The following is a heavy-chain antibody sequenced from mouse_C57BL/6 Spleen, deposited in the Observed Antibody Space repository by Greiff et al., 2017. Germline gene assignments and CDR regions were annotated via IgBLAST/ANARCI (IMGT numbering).Heavy chain of an antibody. CDR1: GYTFTSYW. V-gene: IGHV1-69*01. CDR2: IDPSDSYT. J-gene: IGHJ4*01. CDR3: ARSDYGSSYAMDY. Sequence: QVQLQQPGAELVMPGASVKLSCKASGYTFTSYWMHWVKQRPGQGLEWIGEIDPSDSYTNYNQKFKGKSTLPVYKSSRTAYMQLSSLTSEDSAVYYCARSDYGSSYAMDYWGQGTSVTVSS. D-gene: IGHD1-1*01.